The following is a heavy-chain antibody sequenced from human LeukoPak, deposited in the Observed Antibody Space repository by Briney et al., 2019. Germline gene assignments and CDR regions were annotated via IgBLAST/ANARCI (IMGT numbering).Heavy chain of an antibody. CDR2: IGSSSSPI. Sequence: PGGSLRLSCAASGFTFSAYSMNWVRQAPEKGLEWVSYIGSSSSPIYYADSVKGRFTISRDNSRNTVYLQMNSLRVEDTAMYYCTKEGFYWGQGTLVTVSS. CDR1: GFTFSAYS. J-gene: IGHJ4*02. V-gene: IGHV3-48*01. CDR3: TKEGFY.